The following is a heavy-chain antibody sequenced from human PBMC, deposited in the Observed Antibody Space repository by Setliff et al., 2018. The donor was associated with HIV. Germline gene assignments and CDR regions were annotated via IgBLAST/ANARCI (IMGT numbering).Heavy chain of an antibody. Sequence: SETLSLTCNVSGVSISSSLYYWSWIRQPAGMGLQWVGHIYTTGTTDYSPSVKSRASISVDTSKNQFSLNLNSVTAADTAVYYCAALPWGFGGSRAFEIWGQGTTVTVSS. D-gene: IGHD3-10*01. CDR3: AALPWGFGGSRAFEI. CDR1: GVSISSSLYY. J-gene: IGHJ3*02. V-gene: IGHV4-61*09. CDR2: IYTTGTT.